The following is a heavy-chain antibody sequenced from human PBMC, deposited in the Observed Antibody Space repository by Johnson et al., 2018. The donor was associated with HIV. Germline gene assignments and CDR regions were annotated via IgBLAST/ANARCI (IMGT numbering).Heavy chain of an antibody. CDR3: VRDALDYRDASGRFGGAGFDI. V-gene: IGHV3-11*04. J-gene: IGHJ3*02. D-gene: IGHD3-16*01. CDR1: GFTFSDYY. Sequence: QEQLVESGGGLVKPGGSLRLSCAASGFTFSDYYMSWIRQAPGKGLEWVSYISSSGSTIYYADSVKGRFTISRDHAKKSLYLQMNRLRAEDTAVYYCVRDALDYRDASGRFGGAGFDIWGQGTVITVSS. CDR2: ISSSGSTI.